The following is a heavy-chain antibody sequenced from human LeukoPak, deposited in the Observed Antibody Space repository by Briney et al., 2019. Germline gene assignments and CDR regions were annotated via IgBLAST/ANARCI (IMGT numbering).Heavy chain of an antibody. CDR2: IDNDGHGI. CDR1: GFTFSGYW. D-gene: IGHD3-3*01. J-gene: IGHJ6*03. CDR3: AAGGGCGPSFGVVTHIDA. Sequence: GGSLRLSCVTSGFTFSGYWMHWVRQGPEKGLELVSRIDNDGHGIIYADSVKGRFTTSRDNVKNTLYLQMNSLRVEDTAVYYCAAGGGCGPSFGVVTHIDAWGKGTTVVVS. V-gene: IGHV3-74*01.